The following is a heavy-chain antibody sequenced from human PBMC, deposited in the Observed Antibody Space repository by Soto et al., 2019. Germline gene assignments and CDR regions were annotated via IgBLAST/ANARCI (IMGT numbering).Heavy chain of an antibody. CDR2: IWYDGSNK. Sequence: PGGSLGLSCAASGVTFSSYGMHWVRQAPGKGLEWVAVIWYDGSNKYYADSVKGRFTISRDNSKNTLYLQMNSLRAEDTAVYYCAREAIRGAAADSDPGLVLYYYYGMDVWGQRTTVTVSS. D-gene: IGHD6-13*01. V-gene: IGHV3-33*01. CDR3: AREAIRGAAADSDPGLVLYYYYGMDV. J-gene: IGHJ6*02. CDR1: GVTFSSYG.